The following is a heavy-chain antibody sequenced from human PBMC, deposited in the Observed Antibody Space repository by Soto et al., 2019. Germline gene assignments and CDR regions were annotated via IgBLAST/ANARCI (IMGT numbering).Heavy chain of an antibody. D-gene: IGHD2-2*01. Sequence: GESLKISCKGSGYSFTSYWISWVRQMPGTGLEWMGRIDPSDSYTNYSPSFQGHVTISADRSISTAYLQWSSLKASDTAMYYCARHSSYCSSTSCYREDGMDVWGQGTTVTVSS. V-gene: IGHV5-10-1*01. CDR3: ARHSSYCSSTSCYREDGMDV. J-gene: IGHJ6*02. CDR1: GYSFTSYW. CDR2: IDPSDSYT.